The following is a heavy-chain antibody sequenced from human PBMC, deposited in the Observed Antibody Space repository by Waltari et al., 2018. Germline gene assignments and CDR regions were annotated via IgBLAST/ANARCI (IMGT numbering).Heavy chain of an antibody. CDR3: ARLGGGHDAFDI. CDR2: IYHSGST. Sequence: QVQLQESGPGLVKPSGTLSLTCAVSGGSISSSNWWSWVRQPPGKGLEWIGEIYHSGSTNDNPARKRRVTISVDKSKTQFSLKLSSGTAADTAVYYGARLGGGHDAFDIWGQGTMVTVSS. CDR1: GGSISSSNW. V-gene: IGHV4-4*02. D-gene: IGHD3-16*01. J-gene: IGHJ3*02.